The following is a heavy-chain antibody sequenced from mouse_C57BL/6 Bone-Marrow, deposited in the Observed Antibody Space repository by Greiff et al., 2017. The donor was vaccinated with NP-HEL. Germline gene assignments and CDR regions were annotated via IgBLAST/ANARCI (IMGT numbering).Heavy chain of an antibody. D-gene: IGHD1-1*01. J-gene: IGHJ2*01. V-gene: IGHV14-4*01. Sequence: VQLQQSGAELVRPGASVKLSCTASGFNIKDDYMHWVKQRPEQGLEWIGWIDPENGDTEYASKFQGKATITADTSSNTAYLQLSSLTSEDTAVYYCTTDYGSPRFDYWGQGTTLTVSS. CDR2: IDPENGDT. CDR3: TTDYGSPRFDY. CDR1: GFNIKDDY.